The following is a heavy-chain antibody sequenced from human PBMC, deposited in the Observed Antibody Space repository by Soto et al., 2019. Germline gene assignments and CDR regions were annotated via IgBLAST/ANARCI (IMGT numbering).Heavy chain of an antibody. J-gene: IGHJ4*02. V-gene: IGHV1-46*01. D-gene: IGHD3-22*01. Sequence: ASVKVSCKASGYTFTSYYMHWVRQAPGQGLEWMGIINPSGGSTSYAQKFQGRVTMTRDTSTSTVYMELSSLRSEDTAVYYCARFSDYYDSSGYYSSGYFDYWGQGTLVTVSS. CDR1: GYTFTSYY. CDR3: ARFSDYYDSSGYYSSGYFDY. CDR2: INPSGGST.